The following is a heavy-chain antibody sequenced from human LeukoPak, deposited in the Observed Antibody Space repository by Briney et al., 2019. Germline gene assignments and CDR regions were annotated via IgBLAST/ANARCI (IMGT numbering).Heavy chain of an antibody. CDR2: ISAYNGNT. D-gene: IGHD3-22*01. J-gene: IGHJ4*02. Sequence: ASVKVSCKASGYTFTSYGISWVRQAPGQGLEWMGWISAYNGNTNYAQKLQGRVTMTTDTSTSTAYMELRSLRSDDAAVYYCARKYYYDSSGCPGYYFDYWGQGTLVTVSS. V-gene: IGHV1-18*01. CDR3: ARKYYYDSSGCPGYYFDY. CDR1: GYTFTSYG.